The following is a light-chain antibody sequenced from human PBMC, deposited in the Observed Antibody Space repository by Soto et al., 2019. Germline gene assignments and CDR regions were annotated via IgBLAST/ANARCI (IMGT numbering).Light chain of an antibody. V-gene: IGKV1-5*01. CDR2: DAS. Sequence: DTQMTQSPSTLSASVGDRVTITCRASQSIGNRLAWYQQKPGKAPRLLIYDASNLESGVPSRFSGSGSGTEFTLTITSLQPDDFATFYCQQYNDYSLTFGLGTKVDVK. CDR3: QQYNDYSLT. J-gene: IGKJ1*01. CDR1: QSIGNR.